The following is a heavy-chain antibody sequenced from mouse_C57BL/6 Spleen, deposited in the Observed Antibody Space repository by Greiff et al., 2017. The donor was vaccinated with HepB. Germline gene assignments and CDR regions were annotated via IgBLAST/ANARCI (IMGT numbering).Heavy chain of an antibody. Sequence: QVQLQQSGAELVRPGSSVKLSCKASGYTFTSYWMHWVKQRPIQGLEWIGNIDPSDSETHYNQKFKDKATLTVDKSSSTAYMQLSSLTSEDSAVYYCARPLTGGYFDVWGTGTTVTVSS. CDR2: IDPSDSET. CDR1: GYTFTSYW. D-gene: IGHD4-1*01. J-gene: IGHJ1*03. V-gene: IGHV1-52*01. CDR3: ARPLTGGYFDV.